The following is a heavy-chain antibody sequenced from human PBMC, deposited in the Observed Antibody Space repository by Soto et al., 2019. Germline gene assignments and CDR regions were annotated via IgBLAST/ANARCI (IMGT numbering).Heavy chain of an antibody. CDR1: GFPFSSYA. CDR2: IRGGGNDR. CDR3: ARSLFMVAPDNEPFDY. J-gene: IGHJ4*02. Sequence: PXESLTLSCGACGFPFSSYAMSGVRQTPEKGLEWVAGIRGGGNDRYYADFVQGRFTFSRDNSRNILYLQMNSLRAEDTAMYYCARSLFMVAPDNEPFDYWGQGTLVTVSS. D-gene: IGHD5-12*01. V-gene: IGHV3-23*01.